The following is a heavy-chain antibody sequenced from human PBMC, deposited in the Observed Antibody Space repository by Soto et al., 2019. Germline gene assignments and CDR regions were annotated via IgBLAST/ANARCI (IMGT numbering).Heavy chain of an antibody. D-gene: IGHD3-10*01. CDR2: ISYDGSNK. V-gene: IGHV3-30*18. J-gene: IGHJ5*02. CDR3: AKDRVRDYYGSGSYYNL. Sequence: VQLVESGGGVVQPGRSLRLSCAASGFTFSSYGMHWVRQAPGKGLEWVAVISYDGSNKYYADSVKGRFTISRDNSKNTLYLQMNSLRAEDTAVYYCAKDRVRDYYGSGSYYNLWGQGTLVTVSS. CDR1: GFTFSSYG.